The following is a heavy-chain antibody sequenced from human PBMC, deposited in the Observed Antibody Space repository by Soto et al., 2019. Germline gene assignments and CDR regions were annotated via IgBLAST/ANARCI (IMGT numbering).Heavy chain of an antibody. V-gene: IGHV2-5*02. CDR2: IFWDDDK. CDR1: GFSLSTDGVG. D-gene: IGHD7-27*01. J-gene: IGHJ4*02. Sequence: QSTLKESGPTLVKPTETLTLTCTFSGFSLSTDGVGVGWIRQPPGKALEYLALIFWDDDKRYSPSLRDRLTVTTDTSKNQVVLTMTNVDPLDTATYYCAHRPNWGFSDFDSWGQGTLVTVSS. CDR3: AHRPNWGFSDFDS.